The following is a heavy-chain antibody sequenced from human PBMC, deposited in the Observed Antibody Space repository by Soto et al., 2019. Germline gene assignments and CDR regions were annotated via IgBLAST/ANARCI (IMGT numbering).Heavy chain of an antibody. CDR3: ARESSIAAAEHYHYYMDV. D-gene: IGHD6-13*01. Sequence: ASVKVSCKASGYTFTSYAMNWVRQAPGQGLEWMGWINTNTGNPTYAQGFTGRFVFSLDTSVSTAYLQICSLKAEDTAVYYCARESSIAAAEHYHYYMDVWGKGTTVTVSS. CDR2: INTNTGNP. CDR1: GYTFTSYA. V-gene: IGHV7-4-1*01. J-gene: IGHJ6*03.